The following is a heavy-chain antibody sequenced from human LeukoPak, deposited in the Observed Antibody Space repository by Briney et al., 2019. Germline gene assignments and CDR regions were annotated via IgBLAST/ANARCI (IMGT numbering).Heavy chain of an antibody. CDR2: ISSGSSTI. CDR1: GFSISSYE. V-gene: IGHV3-48*03. CDR3: AREGAGTFDY. J-gene: IGHJ4*02. Sequence: GGSLRLSCAASGFSISSYEMIWVRQAPGKGLEWVSYISSGSSTIYYADSVKGRFSISRDNAKNSLYLQMNSLRAEDTALYYCAREGAGTFDYWGQGTLVTVSS. D-gene: IGHD1-1*01.